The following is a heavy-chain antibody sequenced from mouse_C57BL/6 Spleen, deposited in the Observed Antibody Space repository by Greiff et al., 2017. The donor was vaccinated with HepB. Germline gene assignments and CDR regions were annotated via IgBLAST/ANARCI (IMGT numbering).Heavy chain of an antibody. Sequence: EVKLMESEGGLVQPGSSMKLSCTASGFTFSDYYMAWVRQVPEKGLEWVANINYDGSSTYYLDSLKSRFIISRDNAKNILYLQMSSLKSEDTATYYCAGLTGGFAYWGQGTLVTVSA. CDR2: INYDGSST. CDR1: GFTFSDYY. V-gene: IGHV5-16*01. D-gene: IGHD4-1*01. J-gene: IGHJ3*01. CDR3: AGLTGGFAY.